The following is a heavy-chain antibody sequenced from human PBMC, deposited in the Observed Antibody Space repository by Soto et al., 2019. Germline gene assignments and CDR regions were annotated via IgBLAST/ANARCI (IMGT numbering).Heavy chain of an antibody. CDR3: AKDQDVVFRPFDY. D-gene: IGHD3-22*01. J-gene: IGHJ4*02. CDR2: ISGSGGST. V-gene: IGHV3-23*01. Sequence: GGSLRLSCAASGFTFSNSAMSWVRQSPEKGLEWVSVISGSGGSTYYADSVKGRFTISRDNSKNTLYLQMNSLRAEDTAVYYCAKDQDVVFRPFDYWGLGTLVTVSS. CDR1: GFTFSNSA.